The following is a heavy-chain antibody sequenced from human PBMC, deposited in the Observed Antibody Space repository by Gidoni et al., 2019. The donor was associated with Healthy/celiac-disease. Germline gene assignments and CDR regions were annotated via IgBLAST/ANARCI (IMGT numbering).Heavy chain of an antibody. CDR1: GFTVSRNY. CDR2: IYSGGST. J-gene: IGHJ3*02. CDR3: ARIGGDYDILTGGAFDI. Sequence: EVQLVESGGGLVQPGGSLRLSCAASGFTVSRNYMSWVRQAPGKGLEWVSVIYSGGSTYYADSVKGRFTISRDNSKNTLYLQMNSLRAEDTAVYYCARIGGDYDILTGGAFDIWGQGTMVTVSS. V-gene: IGHV3-66*01. D-gene: IGHD3-9*01.